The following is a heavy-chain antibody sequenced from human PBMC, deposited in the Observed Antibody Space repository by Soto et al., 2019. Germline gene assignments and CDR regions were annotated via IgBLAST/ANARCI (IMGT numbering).Heavy chain of an antibody. D-gene: IGHD2-2*01. J-gene: IGHJ3*02. V-gene: IGHV3-9*01. CDR3: AKGGHLYCSSTSCPGRTDKNDAFDI. Sequence: HPGGSLRLSCAASGFTFDDYAMHWVRQAPGKGLEWVSGISWNSGSIGYADSVKGRFTISRDNAKNSLYLQMNSLRAEDTALYYCAKGGHLYCSSTSCPGRTDKNDAFDIWGQGTMVTVSS. CDR1: GFTFDDYA. CDR2: ISWNSGSI.